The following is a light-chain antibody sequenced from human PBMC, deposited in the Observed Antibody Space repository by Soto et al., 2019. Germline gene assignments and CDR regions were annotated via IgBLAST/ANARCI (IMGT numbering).Light chain of an antibody. CDR1: SNDIGTYNR. V-gene: IGLV2-18*02. CDR2: EGN. CDR3: SSYTSSSTVL. Sequence: QSVLTQPPSVSGSPGQSVTISCTGTSNDIGTYNRVSWYQEPPGTAPKLMIYEGNNRPSGVPARFSGSKSGNTASLTISGLQADDEADYYCSSYTSSSTVLFGGGTKLTVL. J-gene: IGLJ2*01.